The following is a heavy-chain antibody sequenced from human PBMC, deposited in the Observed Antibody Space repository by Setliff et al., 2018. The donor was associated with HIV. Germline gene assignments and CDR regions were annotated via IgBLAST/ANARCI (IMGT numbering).Heavy chain of an antibody. J-gene: IGHJ4*02. V-gene: IGHV4-59*01. CDR1: GVSISYYH. Sequence: SETPSLTCTVSGVSISYYHWSWIRQPPGKGLEWIGYISYTGNTNYDPSLASRVTMSIDTSKMQFSLKLTSVSAADTAVYYCANMGGRYVGYFESWGQGTLVTVSS. CDR2: ISYTGNT. CDR3: ANMGGRYVGYFES. D-gene: IGHD3-16*01.